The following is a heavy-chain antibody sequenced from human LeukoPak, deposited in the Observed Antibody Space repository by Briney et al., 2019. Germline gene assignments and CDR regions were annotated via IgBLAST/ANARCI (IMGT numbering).Heavy chain of an antibody. D-gene: IGHD6-13*01. CDR1: GFTFRSYA. Sequence: GGSLRLSCSTSGFTFRSYAMHWVRQAPGKGLGYVSAISSRGSSTYYADSLKGRFTISRDDSKNTLYLEMSSLRAEDTALYYCSSLDYWGQGTLVTVSS. CDR2: ISSRGSST. V-gene: IGHV3-64D*06. J-gene: IGHJ4*02. CDR3: SSLDY.